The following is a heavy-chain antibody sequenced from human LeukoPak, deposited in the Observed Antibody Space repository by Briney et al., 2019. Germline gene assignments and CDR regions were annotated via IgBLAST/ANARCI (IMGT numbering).Heavy chain of an antibody. CDR2: IYYSGST. V-gene: IGHV4-59*01. CDR3: ARDDSSGYWRY. CDR1: GGSISSYS. D-gene: IGHD3-22*01. Sequence: SETLSLTCTVSGGSISSYSWSWIRQPPGKGLEWIGYIYYSGSTNYNPSLKSRVTISVDTSKNQFSLKLSSVTAADTAVYYCARDDSSGYWRYWGQGTLVTVSS. J-gene: IGHJ4*02.